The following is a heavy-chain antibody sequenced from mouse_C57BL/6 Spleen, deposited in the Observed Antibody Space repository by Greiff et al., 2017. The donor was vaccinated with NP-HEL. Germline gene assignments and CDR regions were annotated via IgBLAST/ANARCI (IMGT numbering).Heavy chain of an antibody. D-gene: IGHD2-4*01. CDR2: INPNYGTT. CDR3: ARTLYYDYDGGGMDY. CDR1: GYSFTDYN. Sequence: VQLQQSGPELVKPGASVKISCKASGYSFTDYNMNWVKQSNGKSLEWIGVINPNYGTTSYNQQFKGKATLTVDQSSSTAYMPHNSLTSEDSAVYYCARTLYYDYDGGGMDYWGQGTSVTVSS. V-gene: IGHV1-39*01. J-gene: IGHJ4*01.